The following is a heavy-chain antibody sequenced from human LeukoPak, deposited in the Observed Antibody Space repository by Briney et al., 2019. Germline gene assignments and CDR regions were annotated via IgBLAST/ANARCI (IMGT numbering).Heavy chain of an antibody. CDR2: IYYSGST. CDR1: GGSISSSSYY. D-gene: IGHD2-15*01. J-gene: IGHJ5*02. Sequence: SETLSLTCTVSGGSISSSSYYWGWIRQPPGKGLEWIGSIYYSGSTYYNPSLKSRVTISVDTSKNQFSLKLSSVTAADTAVYYCARHDSDIVVVVAATRGNWFDPWGQGTLVTVSS. CDR3: ARHDSDIVVVVAATRGNWFDP. V-gene: IGHV4-39*01.